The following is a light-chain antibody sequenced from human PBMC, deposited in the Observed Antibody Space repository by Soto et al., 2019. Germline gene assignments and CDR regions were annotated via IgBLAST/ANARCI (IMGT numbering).Light chain of an antibody. J-gene: IGLJ1*01. CDR1: SSDVGGYNY. Sequence: QSVLTQPASVSGSPGQSITISCTGTSSDVGGYNYVSWYQQHPGIAPKLLIYGVXXXXXXXXXXXXXSKSGNTASLPLSXXXXXXXXXXXXSSYTSASTLLYLFGTGTKLTVL. V-gene: IGLV2-14*01. CDR3: SSYTSASTLLYL. CDR2: GVX.